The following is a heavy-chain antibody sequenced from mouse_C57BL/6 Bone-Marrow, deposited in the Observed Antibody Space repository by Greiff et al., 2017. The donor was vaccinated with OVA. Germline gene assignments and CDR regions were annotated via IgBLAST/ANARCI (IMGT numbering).Heavy chain of an antibody. V-gene: IGHV6-6*01. CDR2: IRNKANNHAT. Sequence: EVQGVESGGGLVQPGGSMKLSCAASGFTFSDAWMDWVRQSPEKGLEWVAEIRNKANNHATYYAESVKGRFTISRDDSKSSVYLQMNSLRAEDTGIYYCTRPIYYDYEGWFAYWGQGTLVTVSA. D-gene: IGHD2-4*01. J-gene: IGHJ3*01. CDR3: TRPIYYDYEGWFAY. CDR1: GFTFSDAW.